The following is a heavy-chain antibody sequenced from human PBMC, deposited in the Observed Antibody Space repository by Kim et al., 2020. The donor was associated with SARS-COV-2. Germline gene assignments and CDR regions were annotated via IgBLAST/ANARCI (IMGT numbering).Heavy chain of an antibody. D-gene: IGHD5-12*01. Sequence: GGSLRLSCVGSGFTFADYGMNWVRQVPGKGLEWVAGIDWNGDGATYAESVKGRFTISRDNAKNSLYLQMNSLRVGDTAVYHCARTGGYSGYEYYMDVWGKGTTVTVSS. CDR1: GFTFADYG. V-gene: IGHV3-20*01. J-gene: IGHJ6*03. CDR2: IDWNGDGA. CDR3: ARTGGYSGYEYYMDV.